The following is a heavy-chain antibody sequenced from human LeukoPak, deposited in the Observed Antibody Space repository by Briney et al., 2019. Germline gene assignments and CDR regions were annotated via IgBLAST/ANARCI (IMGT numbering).Heavy chain of an antibody. J-gene: IGHJ4*02. CDR2: ISSSSSYI. CDR3: ARALNDYGDYVFDY. V-gene: IGHV3-21*01. CDR1: GFTFGSYS. Sequence: PGGSLRLSCAASGFTFGSYSMNWVRQAPGKGLEWVSSISSSSSYIYYADSVKGRFTISRDNAKNSLYLQMNSLRAEDTAVYYCARALNDYGDYVFDYWGQGTLVTVSS. D-gene: IGHD4-17*01.